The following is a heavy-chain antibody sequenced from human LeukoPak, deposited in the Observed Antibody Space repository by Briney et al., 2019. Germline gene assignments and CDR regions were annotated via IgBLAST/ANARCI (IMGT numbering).Heavy chain of an antibody. D-gene: IGHD4-17*01. J-gene: IGHJ4*02. CDR2: INHSGST. CDR3: AGAPAVGDYGFDY. CDR1: GESFSGYS. Sequence: SETLSLTCAVYGESFSGYSWSWIRHPPGEGLEWIGEINHSGSTNQNPSLKSRVTISVDTSKSQFSLKLRSVTAADTAVYYCAGAPAVGDYGFDYWGQGTLVTVSS. V-gene: IGHV4-34*01.